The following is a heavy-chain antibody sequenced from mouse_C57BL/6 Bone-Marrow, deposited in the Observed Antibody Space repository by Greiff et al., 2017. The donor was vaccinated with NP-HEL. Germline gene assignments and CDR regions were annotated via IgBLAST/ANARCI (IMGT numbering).Heavy chain of an antibody. V-gene: IGHV1-81*01. CDR2: IYPRSGNT. Sequence: VQLQQSGAELARPGASVKLSCKASGYTFTSYGISWVKQRTGQGLEWIGEIYPRSGNTYYNEKFKGKAPLTADKSSSTAYMELRSLTSEDSAVYVCARRWIGNYWYFDVWGTGTTVTVSS. D-gene: IGHD1-1*02. CDR3: ARRWIGNYWYFDV. CDR1: GYTFTSYG. J-gene: IGHJ1*03.